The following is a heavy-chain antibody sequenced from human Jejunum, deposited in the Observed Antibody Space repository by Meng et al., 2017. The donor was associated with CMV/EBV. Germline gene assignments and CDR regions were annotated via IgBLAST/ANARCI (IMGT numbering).Heavy chain of an antibody. V-gene: IGHV3-23*03. CDR1: YA. Sequence: YAMTWVRQAPGKGLEWVSVINSGGSDTKYADSVKGRFTISRDNSKNTVYLQMNSLRAEDTDVYYCARWSQWYYDIYTGYNFYGMDVWGQGTTVTVSS. J-gene: IGHJ6*02. D-gene: IGHD3-9*01. CDR3: ARWSQWYYDIYTGYNFYGMDV. CDR2: INSGGSDT.